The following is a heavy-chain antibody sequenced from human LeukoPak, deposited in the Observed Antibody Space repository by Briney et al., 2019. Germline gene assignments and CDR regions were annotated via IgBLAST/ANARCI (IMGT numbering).Heavy chain of an antibody. CDR1: GFTFSSYT. Sequence: GGSLRLSCAVSGFTFSSYTMNWVRQAPGKGLEWVSSIAGSSTYIYYADSVKGRFTISRDNAKNSLYLQMNNLGAEDTAVYYCARDLTVTSTCWFDLWGQGTLVTVSS. J-gene: IGHJ5*02. V-gene: IGHV3-21*01. D-gene: IGHD4-11*01. CDR3: ARDLTVTSTCWFDL. CDR2: IAGSSTYI.